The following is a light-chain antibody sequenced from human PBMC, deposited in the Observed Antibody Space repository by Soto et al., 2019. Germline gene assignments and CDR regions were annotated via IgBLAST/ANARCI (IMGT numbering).Light chain of an antibody. CDR2: EGS. Sequence: QSALTQPASVSGSPGQSITISGTGTSSDVWSYNLVSWYQQHQGKAPKLMIYEGSKRPSGVSNRFSGSKSGNTASLTISGRQAEDEGVYYCCSYAGSSTYVVFGGGTKRTVL. V-gene: IGLV2-23*01. J-gene: IGLJ2*01. CDR1: SSDVWSYNL. CDR3: CSYAGSSTYVV.